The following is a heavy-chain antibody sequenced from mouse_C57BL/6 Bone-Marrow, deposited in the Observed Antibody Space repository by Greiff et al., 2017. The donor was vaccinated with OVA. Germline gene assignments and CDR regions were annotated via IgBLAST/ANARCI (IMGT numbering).Heavy chain of an antibody. CDR3: ARNDYGSLDY. CDR2: IDPSDSYT. V-gene: IGHV1-69*01. J-gene: IGHJ2*01. D-gene: IGHD1-1*01. CDR1: GYTFTSYW. Sequence: QVQLQQPGAELVMPGASVKLSCKASGYTFTSYWMHWVKQRPGQGLEWIGEIDPSDSYTHHNQKFKGKSTLTVDKSSSTAYMQLSSLTSEDSAVYYCARNDYGSLDYWGQGTTLTVSS.